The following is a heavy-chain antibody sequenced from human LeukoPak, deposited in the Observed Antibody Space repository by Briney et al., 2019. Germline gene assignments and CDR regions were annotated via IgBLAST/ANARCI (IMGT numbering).Heavy chain of an antibody. CDR2: ISGSGGST. CDR3: AIPPYDFWNTYHSNYYGMDV. J-gene: IGHJ6*02. D-gene: IGHD3-3*01. V-gene: IGHV3-23*01. Sequence: HTGGSLRLSCAASGFIFSSYAMSWVRQAPGKGLEWVSSISGSGGSTYYADSVKDRFTISRDNSKNTLYLQMNSLRAEDTAVYYCAIPPYDFWNTYHSNYYGMDVWGQGTTVTVSS. CDR1: GFIFSSYA.